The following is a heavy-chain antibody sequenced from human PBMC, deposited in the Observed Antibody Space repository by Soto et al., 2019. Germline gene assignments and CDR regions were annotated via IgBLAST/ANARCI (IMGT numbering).Heavy chain of an antibody. V-gene: IGHV3-23*01. CDR1: GFTFSNYA. CDR3: AKPYYSGSGSYGRFDY. Sequence: EVQLLESGGALVQPGGSLRVSCAASGFTFSNYAMSWLRQTPGKGLEWVSAIGSSGDGTYYADSVKGRFTISRDNSRNTLYLQMNSLRAEDTAIYFCAKPYYSGSGSYGRFDYWGQGTLVTVSS. D-gene: IGHD3-10*01. J-gene: IGHJ4*02. CDR2: IGSSGDGT.